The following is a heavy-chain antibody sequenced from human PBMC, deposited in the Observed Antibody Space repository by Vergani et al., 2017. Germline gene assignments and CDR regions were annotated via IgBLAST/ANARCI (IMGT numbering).Heavy chain of an antibody. CDR3: ARANSYYDFWSGYYSPYYFDY. J-gene: IGHJ4*02. D-gene: IGHD3-3*01. Sequence: QVQLQESGPGLVKPSETLSLTCTVSGGSVSSGSYYWSWIRQPPGKGLEWIGYIYYSGRTHYNLSLKSRVTISVEPSKNQFSLKLSSVTAADTAVYYCARANSYYDFWSGYYSPYYFDYWGQGTLVTVSS. CDR2: IYYSGRT. V-gene: IGHV4-61*01. CDR1: GGSVSSGSYY.